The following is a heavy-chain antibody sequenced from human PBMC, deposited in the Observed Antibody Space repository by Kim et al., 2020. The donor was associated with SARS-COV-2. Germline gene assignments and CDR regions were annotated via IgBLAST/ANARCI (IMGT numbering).Heavy chain of an antibody. V-gene: IGHV3-53*01. CDR2: IYSGGST. J-gene: IGHJ3*02. CDR1: GFTVSSNY. D-gene: IGHD2-2*01. Sequence: GGSLRLSCAASGFTVSSNYMSWVRQAPGKGLEWVSVIYSGGSTYYADSVKGRFTISRDNSKNTLYLQMNSLRAEDTAVYYCASAPAAGAFDIWGQGTMVTVSS. CDR3: ASAPAAGAFDI.